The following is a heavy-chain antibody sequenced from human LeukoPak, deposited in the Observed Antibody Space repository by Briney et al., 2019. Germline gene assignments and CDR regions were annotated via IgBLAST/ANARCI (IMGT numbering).Heavy chain of an antibody. CDR3: ARDPGVAVAVTGEYYFDY. CDR1: GYTFTGYY. D-gene: IGHD6-19*01. CDR2: INPNSGGT. Sequence: ASVKVSCKASGYTFTGYYMHWVRQAPGQGLEWMGWINPNSGGTNYAQKFQGRVIMTRDTSISTAYMELSRLRSDDTAVYYCARDPGVAVAVTGEYYFDYWGQGTLVTVSS. J-gene: IGHJ4*02. V-gene: IGHV1-2*02.